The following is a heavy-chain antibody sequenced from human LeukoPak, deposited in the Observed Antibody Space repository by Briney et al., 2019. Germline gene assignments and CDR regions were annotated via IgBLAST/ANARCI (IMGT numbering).Heavy chain of an antibody. CDR3: ARGSYSFDSSSSPLGPLFDS. D-gene: IGHD3-22*01. CDR2: IYTSGST. Sequence: QPSETLSLTCTVSGGSISSGSYYWSWIRQPAGKGLEWIGRIYTSGSTNYNPSLKSRVTISVDTSKNQFSLKLSSVTAADTAVYYCARGSYSFDSSSSPLGPLFDSWGQGTLVTVSS. V-gene: IGHV4-61*02. CDR1: GGSISSGSYY. J-gene: IGHJ4*02.